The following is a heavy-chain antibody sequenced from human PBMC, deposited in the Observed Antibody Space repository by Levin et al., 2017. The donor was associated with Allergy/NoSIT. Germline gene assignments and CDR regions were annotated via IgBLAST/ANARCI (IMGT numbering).Heavy chain of an antibody. Sequence: SQTLSLTCGVFGESSSGYYWSWIRQPPGKGLEWIGEINHRGSTNYNPSLKSRVTISAATSKNQFSLKLTSVTAADTAVYYCGSRSYYRSYPSDFDYWGQGTLVTVAS. CDR3: GSRSYYRSYPSDFDY. J-gene: IGHJ4*02. D-gene: IGHD3-10*01. CDR2: INHRGST. V-gene: IGHV4-34*01. CDR1: GESSSGYY.